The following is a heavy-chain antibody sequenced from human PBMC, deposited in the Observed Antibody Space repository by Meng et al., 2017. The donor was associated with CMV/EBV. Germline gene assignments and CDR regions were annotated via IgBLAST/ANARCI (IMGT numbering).Heavy chain of an antibody. CDR1: GFTFSSYW. J-gene: IGHJ6*02. D-gene: IGHD3-3*01. V-gene: IGHV3-74*01. CDR3: ARDLPYDFWSGYYRYYYYGMDV. Sequence: GESLKTSCAASGFTFSSYWMHWVRQAPGKGLVWVSRINSDGSSTSYADSVKGRFTISRDNAKNTLDLQMNSLRAEDTAVYYCARDLPYDFWSGYYRYYYYGMDVWGQGTTVTVSS. CDR2: INSDGSST.